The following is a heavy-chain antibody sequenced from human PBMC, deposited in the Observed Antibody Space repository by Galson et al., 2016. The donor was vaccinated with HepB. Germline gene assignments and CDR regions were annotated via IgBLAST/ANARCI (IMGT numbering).Heavy chain of an antibody. CDR1: GFTFSDYY. CDR2: IGSTGSTI. Sequence: SLRLSCAASGFTFSDYYMDWIRQAPGKGLEWVSYIGSTGSTIYHADSVKGRFIVSRDNAKNSLSLQMNSLRVEDTAIYYCAGGQRPVGGVRSEYWGQGTLVTVSS. CDR3: AGGQRPVGGVRSEY. V-gene: IGHV3-11*01. D-gene: IGHD2-15*01. J-gene: IGHJ4*02.